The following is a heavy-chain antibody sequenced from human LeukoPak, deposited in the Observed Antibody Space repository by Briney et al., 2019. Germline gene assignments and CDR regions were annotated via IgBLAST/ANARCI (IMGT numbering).Heavy chain of an antibody. J-gene: IGHJ6*02. CDR2: INPNSGGT. D-gene: IGHD4-17*01. V-gene: IGHV1-2*02. CDR3: ARALSVTTTGLYYYYGMDV. CDR1: GYTFTGYY. Sequence: GASVKVSCKASGYTFTGYYMHWVRQAPGQGLEWMGWINPNSGGTNYAQKFQGRVTMTRDTSISTAYMELSRLRSDDTAVYYCARALSVTTTGLYYYYGMDVWGQGTTVTVSS.